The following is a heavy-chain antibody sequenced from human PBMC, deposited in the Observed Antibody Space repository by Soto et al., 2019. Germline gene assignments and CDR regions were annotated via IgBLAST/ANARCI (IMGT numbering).Heavy chain of an antibody. CDR1: GGSISSGDYY. CDR2: IYYSGST. CDR3: ARDSGHGDYLDDAFDI. Sequence: SETLSLTCTVSGGSISSGDYYWSWIRQPPGKGLEWIGYIYYSGSTYYNPSLKSRVTISVDTSKNQFSLKLSSVTAADTAVYYCARDSGHGDYLDDAFDIWGQGTMVTVSS. J-gene: IGHJ3*02. V-gene: IGHV4-30-4*01. D-gene: IGHD4-17*01.